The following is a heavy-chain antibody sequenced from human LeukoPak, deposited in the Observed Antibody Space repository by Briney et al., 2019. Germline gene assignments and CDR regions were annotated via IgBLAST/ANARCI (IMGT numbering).Heavy chain of an antibody. CDR1: GGTFSSYA. CDR2: IIPIFGTA. V-gene: IGHV1-69*13. D-gene: IGHD3-16*02. CDR3: ARTYYDYVWGSYRYIGWFDP. Sequence: SVKVSCKASGGTFSSYAISWVRRAPGQGLEWMGGIIPIFGTANYAQKFQGRVTITADESTSTAYMELSSLRSEDTAVYYCARTYYDYVWGSYRYIGWFDPWGQGTLVTVSS. J-gene: IGHJ5*02.